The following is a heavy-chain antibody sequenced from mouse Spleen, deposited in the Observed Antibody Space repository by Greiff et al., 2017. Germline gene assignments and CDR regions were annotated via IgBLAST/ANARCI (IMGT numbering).Heavy chain of an antibody. J-gene: IGHJ4*01. CDR2: ISSVGSYT. CDR3: AREITTVYAMDY. V-gene: IGHV5-9-1*01. CDR1: GFTFSSYA. Sequence: EVMLVESGGGLVKPGGSLKLSCAASGFTFSSYAMSWVRQTPEKRLEWVATISSVGSYTYYPDSVKGRFTISRDNAKNTLYLQMSSLRSEDTAMYYCAREITTVYAMDYWGQGTSVTVSS. D-gene: IGHD2-4*01.